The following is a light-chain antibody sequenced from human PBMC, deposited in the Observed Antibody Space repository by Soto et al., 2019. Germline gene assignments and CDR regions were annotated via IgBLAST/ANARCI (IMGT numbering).Light chain of an antibody. V-gene: IGLV1-40*01. CDR1: SSNIGAGYD. CDR2: DNI. Sequence: QSVLTQPPSVSEAPGQRVTISCTGSSSNIGAGYDVHWYQQLPGTAPKLLIYDNINRPSGVPDRFSGSKSGTSASLAITGLQAEDEADYYCQSYDSSLSGYVFGTGTKVTVL. CDR3: QSYDSSLSGYV. J-gene: IGLJ1*01.